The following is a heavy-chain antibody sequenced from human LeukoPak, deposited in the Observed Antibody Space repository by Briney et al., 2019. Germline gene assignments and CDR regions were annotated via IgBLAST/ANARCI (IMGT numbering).Heavy chain of an antibody. CDR3: ARDRHVPGLYYYYMDV. D-gene: IGHD6-6*01. J-gene: IGHJ6*03. V-gene: IGHV3-48*01. CDR2: ISSSSATI. CDR1: GFSLSAYN. Sequence: GGSLRLSCEGSGFSLSAYNMNWVRQAPGKSLESVSYISSSSATIFYADSVKGRFTISRDNAKNSLYLQMNSLRPEDTAVYFCARDRHVPGLYYYYMDVWGKGTTVTVSS.